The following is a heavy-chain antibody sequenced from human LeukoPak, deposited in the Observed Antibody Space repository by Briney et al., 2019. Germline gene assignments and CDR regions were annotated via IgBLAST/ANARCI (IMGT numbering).Heavy chain of an antibody. CDR2: IYYSGST. D-gene: IGHD6-13*01. CDR1: GGSISSSSYY. Sequence: SETLSLTCTVSGGSISSSSYYWGWIRQPPGKGLEWIGYIYYSGSTNYNPSLKSRVTISVDTSKNQFSLKLSSVTAADTAVYYCARDRGSSWPFDYWGQGTLVTVSS. V-gene: IGHV4-61*05. J-gene: IGHJ4*02. CDR3: ARDRGSSWPFDY.